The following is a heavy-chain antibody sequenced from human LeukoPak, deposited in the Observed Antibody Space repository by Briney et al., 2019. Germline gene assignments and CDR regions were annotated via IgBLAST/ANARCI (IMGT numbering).Heavy chain of an antibody. CDR1: GFTFDDYA. Sequence: PGGSLRLSCAASGFTFDDYAMHWVRHAPGKGLEWVSGISWNSGSIGYADSVKGRFTISRDNSKNTLYLQMNSLRAEDTAVYYCANGEGSSTFLDYWGQGTLVTVSS. V-gene: IGHV3-9*01. J-gene: IGHJ4*02. CDR3: ANGEGSSTFLDY. D-gene: IGHD1-26*01. CDR2: ISWNSGSI.